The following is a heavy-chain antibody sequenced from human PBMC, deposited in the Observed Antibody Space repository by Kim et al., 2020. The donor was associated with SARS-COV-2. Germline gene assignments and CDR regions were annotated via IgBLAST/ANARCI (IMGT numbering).Heavy chain of an antibody. Sequence: GGSLRLSCAASGFTFSSYGMHWVRQAPGKGLEWVAVISYDGSNKYYADSVKGRFTISRDNSKNTLYLQMNSLRAEYTAVYYCAKDHTTYGMDVWGQGTT. J-gene: IGHJ6*02. CDR3: AKDHTTYGMDV. V-gene: IGHV3-30*18. D-gene: IGHD1-1*01. CDR2: ISYDGSNK. CDR1: GFTFSSYG.